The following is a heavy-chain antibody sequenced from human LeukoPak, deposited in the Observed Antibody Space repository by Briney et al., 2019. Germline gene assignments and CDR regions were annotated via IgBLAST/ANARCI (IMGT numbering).Heavy chain of an antibody. D-gene: IGHD2-2*01. Sequence: GASVTVSCKASGYTFTSYYMHWVRQAPGQGLEWMGIINPSGGSTSYAQKFQGRVTITADESTSTAYMELSSLRSEDTAVYYCARGTPRRFDYWGQGTLVTVSS. CDR2: INPSGGST. J-gene: IGHJ4*02. V-gene: IGHV1-46*01. CDR3: ARGTPRRFDY. CDR1: GYTFTSYY.